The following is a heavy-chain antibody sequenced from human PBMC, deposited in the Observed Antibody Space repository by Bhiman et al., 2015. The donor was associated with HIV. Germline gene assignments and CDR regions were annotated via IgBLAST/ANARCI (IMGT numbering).Heavy chain of an antibody. CDR3: TRFKGYASSTYYRTNWFDP. V-gene: IGHV3-7*01. D-gene: IGHD3-22*01. CDR2: IKQDGSEK. CDR1: GFTFSDHH. J-gene: IGHJ5*02. Sequence: VQLVESGGGLVKPGGSLRLSCAASGFTFSDHHMSWIRQAPGKGLEWVANIKQDGSEKYYVDSVKGRFTISRDNTKNSLYLQMNSLRAEDTAVYYCTRFKGYASSTYYRTNWFDPWGLGTLVTVS.